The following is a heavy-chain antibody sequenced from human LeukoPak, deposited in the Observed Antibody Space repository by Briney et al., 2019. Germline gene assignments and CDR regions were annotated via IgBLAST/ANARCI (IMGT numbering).Heavy chain of an antibody. CDR2: IYLGDSDT. D-gene: IGHD2-2*01. CDR3: ARKGRYCSSTNCPFDY. Sequence: GESLKISCKGSGCSFTNYWIGWVRQMPGKGLEWMGIIYLGDSDTRYSPSFQGQVTISADKSVSIAYLQWSSLKASDTAMYYCARKGRYCSSTNCPFDYWGQGTLVTVSS. J-gene: IGHJ4*02. V-gene: IGHV5-51*01. CDR1: GCSFTNYW.